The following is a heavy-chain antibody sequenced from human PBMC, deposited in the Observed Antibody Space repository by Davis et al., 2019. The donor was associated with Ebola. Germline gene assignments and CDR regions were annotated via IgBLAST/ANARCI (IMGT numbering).Heavy chain of an antibody. CDR1: GFTFSSYG. CDR2: ISYDGSNK. J-gene: IGHJ2*01. D-gene: IGHD4-17*01. Sequence: GGSLRLSCAASGFTFSSYGMHWVRQAPGKGLEWVAVISYDGSNKYYADSVKGRFTISRDNSKNTLYLQMNDLRVEDTAVYYCTRHVPGDFWFFDLWGRGTMVTVSS. V-gene: IGHV3-30*03. CDR3: TRHVPGDFWFFDL.